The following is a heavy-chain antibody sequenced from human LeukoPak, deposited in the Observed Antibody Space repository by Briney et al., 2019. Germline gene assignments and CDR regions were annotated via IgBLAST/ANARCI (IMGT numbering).Heavy chain of an antibody. D-gene: IGHD1-26*01. CDR3: ASPYSGSYYGFDY. V-gene: IGHV3-74*01. CDR1: GFTFRSYW. CDR2: INSDGNST. J-gene: IGHJ4*02. Sequence: GGSLRLSCAAPGFTFRSYWMHWVRQAPGKGLVWVSRINSDGNSTNYADSVKCRFTISRDNAKNTLYLQMNSLRVEDTAMYYCASPYSGSYYGFDYWGQGTLVTVSS.